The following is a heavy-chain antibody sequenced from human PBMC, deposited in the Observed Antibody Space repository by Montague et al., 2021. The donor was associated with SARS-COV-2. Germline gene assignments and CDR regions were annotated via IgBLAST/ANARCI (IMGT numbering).Heavy chain of an antibody. CDR3: ASGGGYSSSPFDF. CDR1: AGSISSNY. V-gene: IGHV4-59*01. Sequence: SETLSLTCTVSAGSISSNYLNWIRQPPGKGLEWIGHIYHGGSTDTNYXPSLKSRVTISVDTSKSQFTLSLISVTAADTAVYYCASGGGYSSSPFDFWGQGSLVSVPS. CDR2: IYHGGST. D-gene: IGHD5-18*01. J-gene: IGHJ4*02.